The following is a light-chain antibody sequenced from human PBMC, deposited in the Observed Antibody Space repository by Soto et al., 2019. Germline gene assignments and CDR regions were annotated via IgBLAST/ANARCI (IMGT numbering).Light chain of an antibody. CDR1: SSNIGAHYY. CDR3: QSYDSSLSGSV. Sequence: QSVLTQPPSVSGAPGQRVTISCTVSSSNIGAHYYIHWYQQLPGTAPKLLIYGNSNRPSGVPDGFSGSKSGTSASLAITGLQAEDEADYYCQSYDSSLSGSVFGGGTKLTVL. J-gene: IGLJ3*02. V-gene: IGLV1-40*01. CDR2: GNS.